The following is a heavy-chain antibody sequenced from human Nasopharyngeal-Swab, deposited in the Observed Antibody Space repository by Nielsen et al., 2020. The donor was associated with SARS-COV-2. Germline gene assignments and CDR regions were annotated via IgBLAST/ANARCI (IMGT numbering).Heavy chain of an antibody. V-gene: IGHV3-73*01. Sequence: GGSLRLSCAASGFSFSVSSLNWVRQASGKGLEWVGRIRGKVNSYATTYGVSVKGRFTISRDDSKNTAYLQMNSLKTEDTAVYYCARVNPVSGSYYDAIDIWGQGTMVTVSS. D-gene: IGHD1-26*01. J-gene: IGHJ3*02. CDR2: IRGKVNSYAT. CDR3: ARVNPVSGSYYDAIDI. CDR1: GFSFSVSS.